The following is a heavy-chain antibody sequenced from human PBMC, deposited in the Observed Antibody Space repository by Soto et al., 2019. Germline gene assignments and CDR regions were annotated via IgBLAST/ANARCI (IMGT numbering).Heavy chain of an antibody. CDR3: AKDLDILTGYHKGGSPDY. J-gene: IGHJ4*02. D-gene: IGHD3-9*01. Sequence: GGSLRLSCAASGFTFSNYAMSWVRQAPGKGLEWVSGISGSGSSPFYADSVKGRFTISRDNSKNTVHLEMNSLRVEDTAIYYCAKDLDILTGYHKGGSPDYWGQGTLVTVSS. CDR1: GFTFSNYA. V-gene: IGHV3-23*01. CDR2: ISGSGSSP.